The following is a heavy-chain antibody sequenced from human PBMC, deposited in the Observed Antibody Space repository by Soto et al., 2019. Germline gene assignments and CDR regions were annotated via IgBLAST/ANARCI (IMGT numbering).Heavy chain of an antibody. CDR1: GYIFTNHY. D-gene: IGHD3-22*01. V-gene: IGHV1-46*01. CDR2: INPSGGST. CDR3: ARADYYDSSGFYYDC. Sequence: ASVKVSCKASGYIFTNHYIHWVRQAPGQGLEWMGIINPSGGSTNYLQKFQGRITMTRDTSTSTVYMELSSLRSEDTAVYFCARADYYDSSGFYYDCRGQGSLVTVSS. J-gene: IGHJ4*02.